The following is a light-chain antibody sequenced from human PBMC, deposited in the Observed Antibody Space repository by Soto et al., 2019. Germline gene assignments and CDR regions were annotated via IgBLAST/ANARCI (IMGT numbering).Light chain of an antibody. CDR2: GAS. Sequence: EIVMTQSPATLSLSPGERATLSCTASQSVSSNLAWYQQKPGQAPRLLLYGASTRATGIPARFSGSGSGTELTLTISSLQSEDFAVYYCQQYNNWPPWTFGQGTKVDIK. V-gene: IGKV3-15*01. CDR1: QSVSSN. J-gene: IGKJ1*01. CDR3: QQYNNWPPWT.